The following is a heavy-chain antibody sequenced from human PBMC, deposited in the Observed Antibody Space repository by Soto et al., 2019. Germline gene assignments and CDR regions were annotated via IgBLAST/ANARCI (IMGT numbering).Heavy chain of an antibody. V-gene: IGHV1-2*02. J-gene: IGHJ4*02. CDR1: GYTFTGYY. D-gene: IGHD4-17*01. CDR3: ASGGGYGDCIDY. Sequence: ASVKVSCKASGYTFTGYYMHWVRQAPGQGLEWMGWINPNSGGTNHAQKFQGRVTMTRDTSISTAYMELSRLRSDDTAVYYCASGGGYGDCIDYWGQGTLVTVSS. CDR2: INPNSGGT.